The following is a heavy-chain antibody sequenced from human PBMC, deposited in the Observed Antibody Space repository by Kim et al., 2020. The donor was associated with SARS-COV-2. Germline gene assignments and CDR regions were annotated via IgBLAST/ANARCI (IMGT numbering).Heavy chain of an antibody. D-gene: IGHD1-26*01. Sequence: GGSLRLSCAASGFTFSSYGMNWVRQAPGKGLEWVSSISSSSSYIYYADSVKGRFTISRDNAKNSLYLQMNSLRAEDTAVYYCARNLVGATTYYYYYGMDVWGQGTTVTVSS. CDR3: ARNLVGATTYYYYYGMDV. CDR2: ISSSSSYI. CDR1: GFTFSSYG. J-gene: IGHJ6*02. V-gene: IGHV3-21*01.